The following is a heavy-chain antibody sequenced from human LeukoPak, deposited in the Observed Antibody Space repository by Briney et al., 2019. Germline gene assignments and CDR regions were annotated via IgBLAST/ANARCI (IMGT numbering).Heavy chain of an antibody. CDR1: GGTFSSYA. Sequence: GASVKVSCKASGGTFSSYAISWVRQAPGQGLEWMGGIIPIFGTANYAQKFQGRVTITADKSTSTAYMELSSLRSEDTAVYYCARGQRYYYDSYFDAFDIWGQGTMVTVSS. CDR3: ARGQRYYYDSYFDAFDI. CDR2: IIPIFGTA. D-gene: IGHD3-22*01. V-gene: IGHV1-69*06. J-gene: IGHJ3*02.